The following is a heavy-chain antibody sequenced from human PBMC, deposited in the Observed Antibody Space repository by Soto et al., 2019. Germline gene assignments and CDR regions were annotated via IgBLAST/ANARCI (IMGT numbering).Heavy chain of an antibody. Sequence: GGSLRLSCAASGFTFSSYGMHWVRQAPGKGLEWVAVIWYDGSNKYYADSVKGRFTISRDNSKNTLYLQMNSLRAEDTAVYYCARGDYYDSSGYYYWGAFDIWGQGTMVTVSS. CDR2: IWYDGSNK. CDR1: GFTFSSYG. J-gene: IGHJ3*02. D-gene: IGHD3-22*01. CDR3: ARGDYYDSSGYYYWGAFDI. V-gene: IGHV3-33*01.